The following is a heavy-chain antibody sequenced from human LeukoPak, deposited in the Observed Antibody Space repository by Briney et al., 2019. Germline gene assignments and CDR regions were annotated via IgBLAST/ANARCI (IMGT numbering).Heavy chain of an antibody. Sequence: ASVKVSCKASGYTFTGYYMHWVRQAPGQGLEWMGWINPNSGGTNYAQKFQGRVTMTRDPSISTAYMELSRLRSDDTAVYYCARDNRKVVPAANIYYYYMDVWGKGTTVTVSS. D-gene: IGHD2-2*01. CDR2: INPNSGGT. J-gene: IGHJ6*03. CDR3: ARDNRKVVPAANIYYYYMDV. CDR1: GYTFTGYY. V-gene: IGHV1-2*02.